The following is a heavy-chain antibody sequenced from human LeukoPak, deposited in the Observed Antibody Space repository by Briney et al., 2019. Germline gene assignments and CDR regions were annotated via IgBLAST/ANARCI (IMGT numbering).Heavy chain of an antibody. CDR1: GGTFISYA. CDR2: IIPIFGTA. D-gene: IGHD3-3*01. V-gene: IGHV1-69*13. Sequence: SVKVSCKASGGTFISYAINWVRQAPGQGLEWMGGIIPIFGTANYAQKFQGRVTITADESTSTAYMELSSLRSEDTAVYYCARDSSRVFWSGTQDYGMDVWGQGTTVTVSS. CDR3: ARDSSRVFWSGTQDYGMDV. J-gene: IGHJ6*02.